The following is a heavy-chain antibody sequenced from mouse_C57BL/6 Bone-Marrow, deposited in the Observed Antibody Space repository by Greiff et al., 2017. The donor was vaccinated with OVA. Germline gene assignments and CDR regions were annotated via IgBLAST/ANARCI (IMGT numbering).Heavy chain of an antibody. CDR3: ARDDYPACFAY. CDR1: GFTFSDYG. D-gene: IGHD2-4*01. J-gene: IGHJ3*01. CDR2: ISSGSSTI. Sequence: VQLKESGGGLVKPGGSLKLSCAASGFTFSDYGMHWVRQAPEKGLEWVAYISSGSSTIYYADTVKGRFTISRDNAKNTLFLQMTSLRSEDTAMYYCARDDYPACFAYWGQGTLVTVSA. V-gene: IGHV5-17*01.